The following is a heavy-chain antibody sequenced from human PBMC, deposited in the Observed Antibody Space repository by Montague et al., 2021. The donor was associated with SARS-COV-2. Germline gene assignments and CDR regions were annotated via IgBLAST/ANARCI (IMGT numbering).Heavy chain of an antibody. V-gene: IGHV4-34*01. CDR2: MNHSGST. Sequence: SETLSLTCAVYGESFNDYYWSWIRQPPGKGLEWIGQMNHSGSTNYNPALKSRVTISVDTSKNQFSLKLRSMTAADTAVYYCARGRVGMSQTLVVIGYSYYFDYWGQGTLVTVSS. J-gene: IGHJ4*02. CDR3: ARGRVGMSQTLVVIGYSYYFDY. CDR1: GESFNDYY. D-gene: IGHD3-22*01.